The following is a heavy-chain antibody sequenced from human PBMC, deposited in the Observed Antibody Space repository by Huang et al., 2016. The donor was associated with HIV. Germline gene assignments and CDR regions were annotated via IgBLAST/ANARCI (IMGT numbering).Heavy chain of an antibody. J-gene: IGHJ6*02. D-gene: IGHD3-3*01. Sequence: EVQLVESGGGLVQPGGSLRLSCAASGFTFRCYWMSWVRQAPGKGVGWVAKIKQDGSEKYYVDSVKGRFTISRDNVKNALYLQMYSLRVEDTAIYYCARGGAPYYDFWSGGHHYGMDVWGQGTTVTVSS. CDR1: GFTFRCYW. CDR3: ARGGAPYYDFWSGGHHYGMDV. V-gene: IGHV3-7*04. CDR2: IKQDGSEK.